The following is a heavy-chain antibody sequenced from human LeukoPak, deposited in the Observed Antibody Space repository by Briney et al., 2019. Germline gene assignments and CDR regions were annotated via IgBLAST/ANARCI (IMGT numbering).Heavy chain of an antibody. CDR1: GGSISSSSYY. J-gene: IGHJ4*02. Sequence: PSETLSLTCTVYGGSISSSSYYWGWIRQAPGKGLEWIGSIYYSGSTYYNPSLKSRVPLSVDTSKNQFSLKLSSVTAADTAVYYCASSWHSGYDYPDYWGQGTLVTVSS. CDR2: IYYSGST. CDR3: ASSWHSGYDYPDY. D-gene: IGHD5-12*01. V-gene: IGHV4-39*01.